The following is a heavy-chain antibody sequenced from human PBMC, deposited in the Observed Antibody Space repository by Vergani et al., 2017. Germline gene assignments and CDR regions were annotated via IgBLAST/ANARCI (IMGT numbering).Heavy chain of an antibody. J-gene: IGHJ4*02. CDR2: IYYSGST. CDR3: ARETRRGYDILTGYYKGNIDY. V-gene: IGHV4-30-4*01. Sequence: QLQLQESGPGLVKPSQTLSLTCTVSGGSISSGDYYWSWIRQPPGKGLEWIGYIYYSGSTYYNPSLKSRVTISVDTSKNQFSLKLSSVTAADTAVYYCARETRRGYDILTGYYKGNIDYWGQGTLVTVSS. D-gene: IGHD3-9*01. CDR1: GGSISSGDYY.